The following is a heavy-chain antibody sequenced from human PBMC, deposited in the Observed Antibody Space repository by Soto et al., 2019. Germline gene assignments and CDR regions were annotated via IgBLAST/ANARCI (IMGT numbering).Heavy chain of an antibody. J-gene: IGHJ4*02. CDR2: ITNSGSTT. CDR1: GFTFSNYA. D-gene: IGHD2-15*01. CDR3: TRGGWVE. V-gene: IGHV3-23*01. Sequence: EVQLLESGGALVQPGGSLRVSCAASGFTFSNYAMTWVRQAPGKGLEWVSTITNSGSTTYYADSVKGRLTISRDNSRNTLSLQMNSLRADDTAVYYCTRGGWVEWGQGTLVTVS.